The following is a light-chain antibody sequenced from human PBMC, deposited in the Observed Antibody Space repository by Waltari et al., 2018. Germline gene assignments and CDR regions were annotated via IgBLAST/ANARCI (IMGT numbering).Light chain of an antibody. Sequence: IVLTQTPLSLSVTPGQPASISCKSSQSLVHTDGKTYLYWYLQKAGQPPQLLIHEVSDRFTVVPPRFSGSGSGTDFTLKISRVEAEDVGIYYCMQSIQLPLFTFGPGTKVEIK. CDR2: EVS. V-gene: IGKV2D-29*01. CDR3: MQSIQLPLFT. J-gene: IGKJ3*01. CDR1: QSLVHTDGKTY.